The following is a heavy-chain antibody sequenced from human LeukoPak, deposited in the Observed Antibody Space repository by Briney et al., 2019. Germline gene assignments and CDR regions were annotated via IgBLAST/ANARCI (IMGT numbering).Heavy chain of an antibody. J-gene: IGHJ4*02. V-gene: IGHV4-61*02. Sequence: SETLSLTCTVSGGLISSGSYYWSWIRQPAGKGLEWIGRIHTSGSTNYSPSLKSRVTMSVDTSKNQFSLKLSSVTAADTAVYYCARDRYYYDSSARYFDYWGQGTLVTVSS. CDR1: GGLISSGSYY. CDR3: ARDRYYYDSSARYFDY. D-gene: IGHD3-22*01. CDR2: IHTSGST.